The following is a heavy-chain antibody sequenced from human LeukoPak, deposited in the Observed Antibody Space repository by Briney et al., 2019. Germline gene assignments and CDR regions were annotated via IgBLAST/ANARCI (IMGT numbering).Heavy chain of an antibody. CDR2: IYYSGST. J-gene: IGHJ5*02. CDR1: GGSISSGGYY. V-gene: IGHV4-31*03. D-gene: IGHD1-14*01. Sequence: TSETLSLTCTVSGGSISSGGYYWSWIRQHPGKGLEWIGYIYYSGSTYYNPSLKSRVTISVDTSKNQFSLKLSSVTAADTAVYYCARDNPVRNWFYPWGQGTLVTVSS. CDR3: ARDNPVRNWFYP.